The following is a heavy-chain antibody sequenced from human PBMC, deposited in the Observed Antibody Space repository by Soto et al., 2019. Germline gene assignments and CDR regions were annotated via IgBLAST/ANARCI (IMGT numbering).Heavy chain of an antibody. V-gene: IGHV1-69*08. Sequence: QVQLVQSGAEVKKPGSSVKVSCKGSGGTLNRYTITWVRQAPGQGLEWMGRIIPMFGIASYAQNFQGRVTITADKSTSTAYMELSSLRSEDTAVYYCARDSGRSDVVPAAISAMYVWGQGTTVTVSS. CDR3: ARDSGRSDVVPAAISAMYV. CDR1: GGTLNRYT. J-gene: IGHJ6*02. D-gene: IGHD2-2*01. CDR2: IIPMFGIA.